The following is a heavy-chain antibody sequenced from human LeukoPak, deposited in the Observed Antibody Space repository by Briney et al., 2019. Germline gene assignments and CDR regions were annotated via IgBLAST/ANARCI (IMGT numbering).Heavy chain of an antibody. CDR1: GFTFSSYW. V-gene: IGHV3-74*01. CDR3: AKYSLGYGSGYLDY. J-gene: IGHJ4*02. D-gene: IGHD2-15*01. CDR2: IKTDGSST. Sequence: GGSLRLSCAASGFTFSSYWMHWVRQAPGKGLVWVSGIKTDGSSTTYADSVRGRFTISRDNSKKTLYLQVNSLRAEDTAVYYCAKYSLGYGSGYLDYWGQGILVTVSS.